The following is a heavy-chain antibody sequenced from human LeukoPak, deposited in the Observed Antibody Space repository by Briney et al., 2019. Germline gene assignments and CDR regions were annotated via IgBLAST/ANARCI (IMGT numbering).Heavy chain of an antibody. CDR3: TTEFKELGSFFYFYYMDV. V-gene: IGHV3-15*01. CDR2: IKTKSEGGTT. CDR1: GFTFSNAG. Sequence: PGGSLRLPCTASGFTFSNAGMNWVRQAPGKGLEWVGRIKTKSEGGTTDYAAPAKGRFTISRDASKNALFLQMDSLKSDDTAMYHCTTEFKELGSFFYFYYMDVWGTGTTVTISS. J-gene: IGHJ6*03. D-gene: IGHD3-10*01.